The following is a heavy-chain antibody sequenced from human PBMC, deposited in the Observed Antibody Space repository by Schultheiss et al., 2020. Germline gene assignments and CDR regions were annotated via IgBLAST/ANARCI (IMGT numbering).Heavy chain of an antibody. CDR3: ARYCSSTTCYDIDY. D-gene: IGHD2-2*01. CDR1: GGSFSGYY. J-gene: IGHJ4*02. Sequence: SETLSLTCAVYGGSFSGYYWSWIRQPPGKGLEWIGEIYHSGSTNYNPSLKSRVTISVDTSKNQFSLKLSSVTAADTAVYYCARYCSSTTCYDIDYWGQGTLVTVSS. CDR2: IYHSGST. V-gene: IGHV4-34*01.